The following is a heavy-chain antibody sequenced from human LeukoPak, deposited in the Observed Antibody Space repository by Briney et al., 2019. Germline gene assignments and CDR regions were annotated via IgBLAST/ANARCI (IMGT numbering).Heavy chain of an antibody. CDR3: ATTRLGSGWYAY. V-gene: IGHV3-74*01. CDR1: GFTFSTYA. D-gene: IGHD6-19*01. CDR2: INSDGSST. Sequence: GGSLRLSCAASGFTFSTYAMSWVRQAPGKGLVWVSRINSDGSSTSYADSVKGRFTISRDNAKNTLYLQMNSLRAEDTAVYYCATTRLGSGWYAYWGQGTLVTVSS. J-gene: IGHJ4*02.